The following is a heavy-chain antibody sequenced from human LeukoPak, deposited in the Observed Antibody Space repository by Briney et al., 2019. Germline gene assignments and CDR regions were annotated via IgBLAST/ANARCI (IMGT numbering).Heavy chain of an antibody. CDR1: GFTFDDYA. D-gene: IGHD2-15*01. Sequence: GGSLRLSCAASGFTFDDYAMHWVRQAPGKGLEWVSGISGSGGSTYYADSVKGRFTISRDNSKNTLYLQMNSLRAEDTAVYYCAKAHSPGSYYYGMDVWGQGTTVTVSS. CDR3: AKAHSPGSYYYGMDV. J-gene: IGHJ6*02. CDR2: ISGSGGST. V-gene: IGHV3-23*01.